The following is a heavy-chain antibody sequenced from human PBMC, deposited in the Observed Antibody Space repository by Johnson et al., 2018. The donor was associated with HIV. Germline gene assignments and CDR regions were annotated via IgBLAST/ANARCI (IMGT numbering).Heavy chain of an antibody. CDR1: GFTVSSNY. V-gene: IGHV3-53*01. CDR2: TGTGGDT. J-gene: IGHJ3*02. CDR3: TRRDSSELGDAFDI. Sequence: VQLVESGGGLIQPGGSLRLSCAASGFTVSSNYMHWVRQAPGKGLEWVSGVTGTGGDTYYAESVKGRFTISRDNSKNTLYLQMNSLRAEDTALYFCTRRDSSELGDAFDIWGQGTMVTVSS. D-gene: IGHD6-6*01.